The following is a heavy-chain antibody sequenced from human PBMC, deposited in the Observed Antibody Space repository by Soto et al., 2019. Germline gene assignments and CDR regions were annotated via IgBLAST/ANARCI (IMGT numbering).Heavy chain of an antibody. V-gene: IGHV3-23*01. D-gene: IGHD4-17*01. CDR2: ISDTSIDT. Sequence: GSLRLSCVASRFTFGDYPMNWVRQAPGKGLEWVSGISDTSIDTYYADSVKGRFTISRDNSQSMLFLHMSSLRAEDTALYYCAKTAATQFGDLVFDRWGQGTLVTVSS. J-gene: IGHJ5*02. CDR1: RFTFGDYP. CDR3: AKTAATQFGDLVFDR.